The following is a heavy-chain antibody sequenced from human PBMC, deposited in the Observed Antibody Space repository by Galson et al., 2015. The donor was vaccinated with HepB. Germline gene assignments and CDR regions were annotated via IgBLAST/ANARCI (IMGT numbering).Heavy chain of an antibody. CDR1: GFNFNDYY. D-gene: IGHD3-10*01. CDR2: ISSSSTYR. J-gene: IGHJ4*01. V-gene: IGHV3-11*06. Sequence: LRLSCAASGFNFNDYYISWIRQAPGRGLEWISHISSSSTYRNYADSVKGRFTISRDNTKNSLYLQMNSLTADDTAVYYCASPGNYGSETYYNAWGHGTLVTVSS. CDR3: ASPGNYGSETYYNA.